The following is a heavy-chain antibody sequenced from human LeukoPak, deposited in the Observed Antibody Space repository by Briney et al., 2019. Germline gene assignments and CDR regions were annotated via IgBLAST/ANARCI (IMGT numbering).Heavy chain of an antibody. CDR2: IYYSGST. D-gene: IGHD6-19*01. V-gene: IGHV4-59*01. CDR1: GGSISSYY. CDR3: ARVNSSGWYWFDP. Sequence: SETLSLTCTVSGGSISSYYWSWIRQPPGKGLEWLGYIYYSGSTNYNPSLKSRVTISVDTSKNQFSLKLSSVTAADTAVYYCARVNSSGWYWFDPWGQGTLVTVSS. J-gene: IGHJ5*02.